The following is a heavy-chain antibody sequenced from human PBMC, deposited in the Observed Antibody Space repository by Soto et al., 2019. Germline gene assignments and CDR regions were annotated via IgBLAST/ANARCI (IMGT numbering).Heavy chain of an antibody. CDR3: ANDRGGYDFWRGYVYWYFDL. CDR2: ISGSGGST. D-gene: IGHD3-3*01. J-gene: IGHJ2*01. CDR1: GFTFSSYA. V-gene: IGHV3-23*01. Sequence: EVQLLESGGGLVQPGGSLRLSCAASGFTFSSYAMSWVRQAPGKWLEWVSAISGSGGSTYYADSVKGRFTISRDNSKNTLSLQMNSLRAEDTAVYYCANDRGGYDFWRGYVYWYFDLWGRGTLVTVSS.